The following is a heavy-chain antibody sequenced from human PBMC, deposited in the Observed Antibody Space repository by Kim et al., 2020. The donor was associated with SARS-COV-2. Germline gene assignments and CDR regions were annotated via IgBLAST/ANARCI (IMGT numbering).Heavy chain of an antibody. V-gene: IGHV6-1*01. D-gene: IGHD6-13*01. Sequence: SQTLSLTCAISGDSVSNNIAGWNWIRLTPSRGLEWLGRTYYRSKWYSDYGTSVKSRIIINPDTSKNQFSLQLSSVTPEDTAVYYCARAAAAGNGYFEYWSQGTLVTVSS. CDR1: GDSVSNNIAG. J-gene: IGHJ4*02. CDR2: TYYRSKWYS. CDR3: ARAAAAGNGYFEY.